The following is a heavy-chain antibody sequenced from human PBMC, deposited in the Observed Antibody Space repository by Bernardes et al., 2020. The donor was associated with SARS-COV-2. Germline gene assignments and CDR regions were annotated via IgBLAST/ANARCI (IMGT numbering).Heavy chain of an antibody. Sequence: SETLSLTCAVYGGSFSGYYWSWIRQPPGKGLEWIGEINHSGSTNYNPSLKSRVTISVDTSKNQFSLKLSSVTAADTAVYYCARGLKGIVVVPAAHYYYYGMDVWGQGTTVTVSS. D-gene: IGHD2-2*01. CDR2: INHSGST. CDR1: GGSFSGYY. CDR3: ARGLKGIVVVPAAHYYYYGMDV. V-gene: IGHV4-34*01. J-gene: IGHJ6*02.